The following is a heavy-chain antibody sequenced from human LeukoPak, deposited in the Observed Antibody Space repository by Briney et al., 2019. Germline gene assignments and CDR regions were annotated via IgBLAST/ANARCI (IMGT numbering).Heavy chain of an antibody. D-gene: IGHD6-19*01. CDR3: ARPTSSGWYSH. V-gene: IGHV3-48*01. J-gene: IGHJ4*03. Sequence: GGSLRLSCAASGFTFSDYNMNWVRQAPGKGLEWVSYITGSGSTIFYADSVKGRFTISRDNVKNSLYLQMNSLRAEDTAVYYCARPTSSGWYSHWGQGTVATVSS. CDR1: GFTFSDYN. CDR2: ITGSGSTI.